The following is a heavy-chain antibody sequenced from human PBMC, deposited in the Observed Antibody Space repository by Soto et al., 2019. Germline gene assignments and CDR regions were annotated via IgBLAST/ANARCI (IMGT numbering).Heavy chain of an antibody. V-gene: IGHV1-69*01. CDR2: IIHIFGTG. D-gene: IGHD6-19*01. Sequence: QVQLVQSGAEVKKPGSSVKVSCKASGGTFSSYAISWVRQAPGQGLEWMGGIIHIFGTGNYAQKFQGRVTITADESTSTAYMELSSLRSEDTAVYYCARGIAVAVGDCYCGMDVWGQGTTVTVSS. CDR3: ARGIAVAVGDCYCGMDV. CDR1: GGTFSSYA. J-gene: IGHJ6*02.